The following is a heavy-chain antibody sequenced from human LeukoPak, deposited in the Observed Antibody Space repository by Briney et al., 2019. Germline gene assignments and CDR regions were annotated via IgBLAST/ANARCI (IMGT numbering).Heavy chain of an antibody. Sequence: PGGSLRLSCAASGFTFSSYGMHWVRQAPGKGLEWVAFIRYDGSNKYYADSVKGRFTISRDNSKNTLYLQMNSLRAEDTAVYYCAKDSGYYGSGSYYSFVDYWGQGTLVTVSS. V-gene: IGHV3-30*02. D-gene: IGHD3-10*01. CDR1: GFTFSSYG. J-gene: IGHJ4*02. CDR2: IRYDGSNK. CDR3: AKDSGYYGSGSYYSFVDY.